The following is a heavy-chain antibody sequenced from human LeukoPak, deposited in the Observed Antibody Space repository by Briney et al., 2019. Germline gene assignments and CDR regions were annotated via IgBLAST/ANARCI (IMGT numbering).Heavy chain of an antibody. Sequence: SETLSLTCTVSGGSISSGGYYWSWIRQPPGKGLEWIGYIYYSGSTNYNPSLKSRVTISVDTSKNQFSLKLGSVTAADTAVYYCARRGRVVPAAAFYFDYWGQGTLVTVSS. D-gene: IGHD2-2*01. CDR1: GGSISSGGYY. V-gene: IGHV4-61*08. CDR2: IYYSGST. J-gene: IGHJ4*02. CDR3: ARRGRVVPAAAFYFDY.